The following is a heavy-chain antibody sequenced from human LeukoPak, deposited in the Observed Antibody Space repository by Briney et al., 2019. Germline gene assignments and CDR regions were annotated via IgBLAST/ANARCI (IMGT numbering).Heavy chain of an antibody. V-gene: IGHV3-7*03. CDR1: GFTFSSYW. J-gene: IGHJ6*04. CDR2: IKQDGSEK. Sequence: GGSLRLSCAASGFTFSSYWMSWVRQAPGKGLEWVANIKQDGSEKHYVDSVKGRFTISRDNAKNSLYLQMNSLRAEDTAVYYCARDLGMGYYYYGMDVWGKGTTVTVSS. CDR3: ARDLGMGYYYYGMDV. D-gene: IGHD7-27*01.